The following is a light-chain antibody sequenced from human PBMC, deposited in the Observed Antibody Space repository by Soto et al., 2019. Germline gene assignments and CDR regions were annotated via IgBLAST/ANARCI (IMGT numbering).Light chain of an antibody. Sequence: QSVLTQPPSASGTPGQRVTISCSGSSSNIGSNTVNWYQQLPGTAPKLLIYSNNQRPSGVPDRFSGSKSGTSASLAISGLQSEDEADDYCAAWDDGLNGSWVFGGGTKLTVL. J-gene: IGLJ3*02. CDR2: SNN. CDR1: SSNIGSNT. CDR3: AAWDDGLNGSWV. V-gene: IGLV1-44*01.